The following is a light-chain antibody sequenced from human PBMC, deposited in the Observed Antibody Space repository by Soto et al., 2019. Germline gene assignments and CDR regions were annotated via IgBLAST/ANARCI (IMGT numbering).Light chain of an antibody. J-gene: IGLJ1*01. CDR1: SSDVGGYNY. Sequence: QSVLTQPASVSGSPGQSITISCTGTSSDVGGYNYVSWYQQYPGKAPKLMIYEVSKRPSGVSDRFSGSKSGNTASLTISGLQAEDEADYYCSSYTSSGTRDVFGTGTKVTVL. CDR2: EVS. CDR3: SSYTSSGTRDV. V-gene: IGLV2-14*01.